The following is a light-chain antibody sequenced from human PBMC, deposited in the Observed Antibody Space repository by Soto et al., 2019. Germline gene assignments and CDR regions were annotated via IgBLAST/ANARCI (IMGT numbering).Light chain of an antibody. J-gene: IGKJ5*01. CDR3: HQRQYWPPIT. CDR2: HAS. V-gene: IGKV3-11*01. Sequence: VVLTQSPATLSLSPRERATLFCRTSLSVSVYLDWYQQKPGQAPRHLISHASNRATGIPARFSGSGSGTDFTLTISSLEPEDFAVYYCHQRQYWPPITFGQGTRLEIK. CDR1: LSVSVY.